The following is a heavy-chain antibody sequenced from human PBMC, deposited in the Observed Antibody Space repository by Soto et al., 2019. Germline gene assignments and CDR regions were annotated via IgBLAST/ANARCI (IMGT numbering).Heavy chain of an antibody. Sequence: EVQLLESGGRLVQPGGSLRLSCAASGFTFSSYAMSWVRQAPGKGLEWVSAISGSGGSTYYADSVKGRFTISRDNSKNTLYLQMNSLRAEDTAVYYCAKSITMIVVVITTDAFDIWGQGTMVTVSS. J-gene: IGHJ3*02. CDR2: ISGSGGST. D-gene: IGHD3-22*01. V-gene: IGHV3-23*01. CDR3: AKSITMIVVVITTDAFDI. CDR1: GFTFSSYA.